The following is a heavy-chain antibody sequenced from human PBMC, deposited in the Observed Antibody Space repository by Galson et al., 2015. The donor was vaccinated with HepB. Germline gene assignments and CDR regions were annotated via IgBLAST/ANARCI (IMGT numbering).Heavy chain of an antibody. D-gene: IGHD2-15*01. CDR2: INTNTGNP. J-gene: IGHJ3*01. V-gene: IGHV7-4-1*02. CDR1: GYTFTSYA. Sequence: SVKVSCKASGYTFTSYAMIWVRQTPGQGLEWMGWINTNTGNPTYAQGFTGRFVLSLDTSVSTAYLQISSLKAEDTAVYYCARDAPRYCSGGSCYLRWGQGTMVTVSS. CDR3: ARDAPRYCSGGSCYLR.